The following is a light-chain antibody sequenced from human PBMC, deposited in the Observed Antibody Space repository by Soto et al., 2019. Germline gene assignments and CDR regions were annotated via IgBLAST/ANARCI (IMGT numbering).Light chain of an antibody. V-gene: IGKV3-11*01. CDR3: RQRSDRPPLT. J-gene: IGKJ1*01. CDR1: HSISSC. CDR2: YAS. Sequence: EILITQSPSTLSLSPGERATLSCRASHSISSCLAWYQQKPGQPPRLLINYASSRAPGCPARFSGSGSGTEFTLTIISLVPAEVAVSYCRQRSDRPPLTFGQGTKVDI.